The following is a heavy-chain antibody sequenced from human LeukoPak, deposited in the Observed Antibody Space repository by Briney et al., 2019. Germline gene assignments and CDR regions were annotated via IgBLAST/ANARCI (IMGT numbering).Heavy chain of an antibody. CDR1: GDSISSGLYA. CDR2: IYHNGDT. D-gene: IGHD3-16*01. CDR3: ARLWSHSKTEDY. J-gene: IGHJ4*02. Sequence: SETLSLTCTVSGDSISSGLYAWGWIRQPPGEGLEWIGNIYHNGDTCYNPSLRSRVTISVDTSENQFSLNLRSVTAADTAVYYCARLWSHSKTEDYWGQGTVVAVSS. V-gene: IGHV4-39*01.